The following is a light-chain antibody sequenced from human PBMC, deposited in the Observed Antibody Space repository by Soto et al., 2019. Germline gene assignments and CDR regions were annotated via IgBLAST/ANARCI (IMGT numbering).Light chain of an antibody. CDR3: QQTFSTSIT. CDR1: QTISNF. Sequence: DIQMTRSPSSLSASVGGIVTVTFRASQTISNFLNWYQQRSGEAPKLLLYDVSTLQTGVPSRFSGSGSGTDFSLTISSLQPEDLGTYYCQQTFSTSITFGQGTRLEI. CDR2: DVS. J-gene: IGKJ5*01. V-gene: IGKV1-39*01.